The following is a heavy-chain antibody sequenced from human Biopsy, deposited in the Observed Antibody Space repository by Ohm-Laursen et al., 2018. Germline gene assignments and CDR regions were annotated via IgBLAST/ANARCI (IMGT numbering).Heavy chain of an antibody. CDR2: ISFDGSDQ. CDR1: GFTFSVYA. Sequence: SLRLSCAASGFTFSVYATHWVRQAPGKGLEWVAVISFDGSDQRYADSVKGRFTISRDNSKNTLYLQMNSLRAEDTAVFYCVKDRGAAGTDYYYGMDVWGQGTTVTVSS. V-gene: IGHV3-30*18. J-gene: IGHJ6*01. D-gene: IGHD6-13*01. CDR3: VKDRGAAGTDYYYGMDV.